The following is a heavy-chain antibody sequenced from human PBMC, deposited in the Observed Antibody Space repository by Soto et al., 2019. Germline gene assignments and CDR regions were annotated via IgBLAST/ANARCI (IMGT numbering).Heavy chain of an antibody. V-gene: IGHV3-7*03. J-gene: IGHJ6*02. CDR3: ARVSGTVTTNYYYYGMDV. Sequence: GSLRLSCAASGFTFSSYWMSWVRQAPGKGLEWVANIKQDGSEKYYVDSVKGRFTISRDNAKNSLYLQMNSLRAEDTAVYYCARVSGTVTTNYYYYGMDVWGQGTTVTVSS. CDR1: GFTFSSYW. CDR2: IKQDGSEK. D-gene: IGHD4-17*01.